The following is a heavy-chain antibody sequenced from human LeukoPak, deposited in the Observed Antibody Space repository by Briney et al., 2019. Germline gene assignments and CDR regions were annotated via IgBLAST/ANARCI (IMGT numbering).Heavy chain of an antibody. CDR3: AREYNILTGCDY. J-gene: IGHJ4*02. V-gene: IGHV3-66*01. D-gene: IGHD3-9*01. Sequence: GGSLRLSCAASGFTVSSNYMTWVRQAPGKGLEWVAVDSVKGRFTISRDNFKNTLYLQLNSLRAEDTAVYYCAREYNILTGCDYWGQGTLVTVSS. CDR1: GFTVSSNY.